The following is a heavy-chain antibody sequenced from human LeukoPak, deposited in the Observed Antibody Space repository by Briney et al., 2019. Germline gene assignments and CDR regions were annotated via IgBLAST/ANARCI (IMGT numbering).Heavy chain of an antibody. CDR2: INHSGST. Sequence: SETLSLTCAVYGGSFSGYYWSWIRQPPGKGLEWIGEINHSGSTNYNPSLKSRVTISVDTSKNQFSLKLSSVTAADTAVYYCARHDRYSSSTGDYWGQGTLVTVSS. CDR3: ARHDRYSSSTGDY. D-gene: IGHD6-13*01. V-gene: IGHV4-34*01. J-gene: IGHJ4*02. CDR1: GGSFSGYY.